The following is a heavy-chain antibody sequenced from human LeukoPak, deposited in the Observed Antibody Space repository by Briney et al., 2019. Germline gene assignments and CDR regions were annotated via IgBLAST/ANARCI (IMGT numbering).Heavy chain of an antibody. D-gene: IGHD1-14*01. V-gene: IGHV3-48*01. J-gene: IGHJ4*02. CDR3: ARDLYDNNRVQDY. CDR1: GFTFSSFN. CDR2: ISSSSSTI. Sequence: GGSLRLSCAASGFTFSSFNMNWVRQAPGKGLEWVSYISSSSSTIYYRDSVKGRFTISRDNAKNSLYLQMSSLRAEDTAVYYCARDLYDNNRVQDYWGQGTLVTVSS.